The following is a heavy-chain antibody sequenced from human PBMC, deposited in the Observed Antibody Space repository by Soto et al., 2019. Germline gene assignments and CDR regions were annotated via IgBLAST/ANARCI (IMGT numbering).Heavy chain of an antibody. CDR1: GFTLTRYS. CDR2: ISSTTNYI. J-gene: IGHJ4*02. Sequence: GGCLRLSCAAYGFTLTRYSMNWVRQAPEKGLEWVSSISSTTNYIYYGDSMKGRFTISRDNAKNSLYLEMNSLRAEDTAVYYFAREPEDLTCYVDDWGQGTLVTVSS. CDR3: AREPEDLTCYVDD. V-gene: IGHV3-21*06.